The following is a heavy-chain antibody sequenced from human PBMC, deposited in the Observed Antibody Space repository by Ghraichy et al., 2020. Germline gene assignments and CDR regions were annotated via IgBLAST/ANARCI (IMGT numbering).Heavy chain of an antibody. V-gene: IGHV3-23*05. CDR2: INGSASNT. D-gene: IGHD2-15*01. CDR1: GFTYSNYA. Sequence: GGSLRLSCAASGFTYSNYAMSWVRQAPGKGLEWVSTINGSASNTSYADSVKGRFTISRDNSKDTLHLQMNSMRVEDTDVYYCVKDTRRQLIVLVAANANSYYAMNVRGQGSTVNVSS. CDR3: VKDTRRQLIVLVAANANSYYAMNV. J-gene: IGHJ6*01.